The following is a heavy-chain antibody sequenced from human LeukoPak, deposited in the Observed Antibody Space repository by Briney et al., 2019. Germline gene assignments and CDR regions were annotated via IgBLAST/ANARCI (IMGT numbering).Heavy chain of an antibody. J-gene: IGHJ3*02. CDR2: IRSSGSET. CDR1: DFVFSVYI. Sequence: GGSLSLSCEARDFVFSVYIKLWFRRARGKGAEWVSSIRSSGSETYCRDAVRSRFTISRDRASTTLILQMSSVRVEDTALYCCARARIKGFRVQGVGPCDIWGPGTMVSVSS. CDR3: ARARIKGFRVQGVGPCDI. D-gene: IGHD1-14*01. V-gene: IGHV3-21*06.